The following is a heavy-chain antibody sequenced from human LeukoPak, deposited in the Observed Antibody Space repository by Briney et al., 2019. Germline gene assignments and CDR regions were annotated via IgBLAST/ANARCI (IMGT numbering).Heavy chain of an antibody. V-gene: IGHV1-69*13. CDR2: IIPIFGTA. Sequence: SVKVSCKASGGTFSSYAISWVRQAPGQGLEWMGGIIPIFGTANYAQKFQGRVTITADESTSTAYMELSSLRSEDTAVCYCARTPYYYDFWSANNIGLDYWGQGTLVTVSS. D-gene: IGHD3-3*01. CDR1: GGTFSSYA. J-gene: IGHJ4*02. CDR3: ARTPYYYDFWSANNIGLDY.